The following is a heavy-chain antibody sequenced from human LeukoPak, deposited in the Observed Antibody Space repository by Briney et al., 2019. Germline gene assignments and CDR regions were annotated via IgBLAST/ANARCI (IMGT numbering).Heavy chain of an antibody. Sequence: ASVKVSCKASGYTFTGYYMHWVRQAPGQGLEWMGWINPNSGGTNYAQKFQGRVTMTRDTSISTAYMELSRLRSDDTAVYYCARVGLGCSSTSCYTKGYGFDPWGQGTLVTVSS. CDR1: GYTFTGYY. CDR2: INPNSGGT. V-gene: IGHV1-2*02. J-gene: IGHJ5*02. D-gene: IGHD2-2*02. CDR3: ARVGLGCSSTSCYTKGYGFDP.